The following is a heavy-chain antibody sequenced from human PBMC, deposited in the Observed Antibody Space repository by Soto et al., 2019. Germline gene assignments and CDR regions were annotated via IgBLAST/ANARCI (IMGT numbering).Heavy chain of an antibody. V-gene: IGHV1-18*01. D-gene: IGHD3-22*01. CDR1: GYTFTNYG. CDR3: ERSRGSGYYALSY. CDR2: ISAYNDNP. J-gene: IGHJ4*02. Sequence: QVQLVQSGAEVKKPGASVKVSCKASGYTFTNYGISWVRQAPGQGLEWMGWISAYNDNPNYAQKLQGRVTMTTDTSTSTADMELRSLRSYDTAVYSCERSRGSGYYALSYWCQGTLVTVSS.